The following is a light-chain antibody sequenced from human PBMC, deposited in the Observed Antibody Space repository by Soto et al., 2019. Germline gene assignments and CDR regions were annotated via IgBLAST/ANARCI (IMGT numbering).Light chain of an antibody. V-gene: IGLV2-14*01. Sequence: QSVLTQPASVSGSPGQWITISCTGTSSDVGDYNHVSWYQQHPGKAPKLMIYDVSHRPSGVSNRFSGSKSGNTASLTISGLQAEEEADYYCSSYTTSSTLFGGGTKLTVL. CDR1: SSDVGDYNH. CDR3: SSYTTSSTL. CDR2: DVS. J-gene: IGLJ2*01.